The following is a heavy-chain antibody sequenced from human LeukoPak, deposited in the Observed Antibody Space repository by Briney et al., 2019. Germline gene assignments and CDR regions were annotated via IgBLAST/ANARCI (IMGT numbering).Heavy chain of an antibody. CDR2: IWYDGSNK. J-gene: IGHJ4*02. CDR1: GFTFSSYG. CDR3: ARDHSSGRYFDF. V-gene: IGHV3-33*01. Sequence: PGGSLRLSCAASGFTFSSYGMHWVRQAPGKGLEWVAVIWYDGSNKYYADSVKGRFTISRDNAKNALYLQMNSLRAEDTAVYYCARDHSSGRYFDFWGQGTLVTVSS. D-gene: IGHD3-22*01.